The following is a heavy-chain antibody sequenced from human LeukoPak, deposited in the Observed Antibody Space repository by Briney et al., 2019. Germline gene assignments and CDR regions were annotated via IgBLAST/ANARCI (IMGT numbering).Heavy chain of an antibody. CDR3: ARDFAYSVYESLGY. J-gene: IGHJ4*02. D-gene: IGHD5/OR15-5a*01. V-gene: IGHV3-33*01. CDR2: IWYDGSNK. Sequence: PGRSLRLSCAASGFTFSSYGMHWVRQAPGKGLEWVAVIWYDGSNKYYADSVKGRFTISKDNSKNTLYLQMNSLRAGDTAVYDCARDFAYSVYESLGYWGEGTLVTVSS. CDR1: GFTFSSYG.